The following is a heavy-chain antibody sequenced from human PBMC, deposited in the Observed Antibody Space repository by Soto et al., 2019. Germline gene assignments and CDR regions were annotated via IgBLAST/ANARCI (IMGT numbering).Heavy chain of an antibody. V-gene: IGHV3-7*01. Sequence: EVQMVESGGGLVQPGGSLELPVPASGSSIIDYWLSWVRQAPGKGLEWVGNINEDGSEENYVDSVKGRFTISRDNARNSLYLQMNSLRVEDTAVYYCCHTWVGGQGTRVTVSS. CDR1: GSSIIDYW. CDR2: INEDGSEE. CDR3: CHTWV. J-gene: IGHJ4*02. D-gene: IGHD1-26*01.